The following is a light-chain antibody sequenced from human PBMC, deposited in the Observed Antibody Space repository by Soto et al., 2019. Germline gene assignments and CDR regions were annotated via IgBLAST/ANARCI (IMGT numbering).Light chain of an antibody. CDR1: QSVSSN. J-gene: IGKJ1*01. CDR3: QQYKTWPLSWA. CDR2: GES. V-gene: IGKV3-15*01. Sequence: EIVMTQSPATLSVSPGERATLSCRASQSVSSNLAWYQQKPDQDPRLLIYGESTRATGIPTRFSGSGSGTEFTLTISSLQSEDFAVYYCQQYKTWPLSWAFGQGTKVEI.